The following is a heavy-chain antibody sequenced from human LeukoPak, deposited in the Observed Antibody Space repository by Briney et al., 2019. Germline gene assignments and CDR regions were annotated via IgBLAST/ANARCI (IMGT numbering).Heavy chain of an antibody. CDR3: ARGRGVVRGVIIRREDY. D-gene: IGHD3-10*01. Sequence: LWGSLRLSCAASGFTFSGSAMHWIRQPPGKGLEWIGEINHSGSTNYNPSLKSRVTISVDTSKNQFSLKLSSVTAADTAVYYCARGRGVVRGVIIRREDYWGQGTLVTVSS. CDR1: GFTFSGSA. J-gene: IGHJ4*02. CDR2: INHSGST. V-gene: IGHV4-34*01.